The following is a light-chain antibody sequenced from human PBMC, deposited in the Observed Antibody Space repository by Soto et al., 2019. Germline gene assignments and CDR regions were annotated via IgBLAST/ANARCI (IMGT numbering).Light chain of an antibody. J-gene: IGLJ2*01. CDR3: SSFTSSDTLVV. CDR2: DVS. V-gene: IGLV2-14*03. CDR1: SSDVGGYNF. Sequence: QPASVSGSHGQSITISCTGTSSDVGGYNFVSWYQHHPAKAPKLMIYDVSNRPSGVSNRFSGSKSGNTASLTTSGLQAEDEAHYYCSSFTSSDTLVVFGGGTKVTVL.